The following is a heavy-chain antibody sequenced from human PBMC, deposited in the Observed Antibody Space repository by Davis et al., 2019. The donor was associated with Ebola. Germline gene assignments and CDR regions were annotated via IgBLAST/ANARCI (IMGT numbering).Heavy chain of an antibody. CDR2: IYPGDSDT. CDR1: GYSFTSYW. V-gene: IGHV5-51*01. Sequence: GESLKISCKGSGYSFTSYWIGWVRQLPGKGLEWMGIIYPGDSDTRYSPSFQGQVTISADKSISTAYLQWSSLKASDTAMYYCARHVGGWRQLAGVDYWGQGTLVTVSS. D-gene: IGHD5-24*01. J-gene: IGHJ4*02. CDR3: ARHVGGWRQLAGVDY.